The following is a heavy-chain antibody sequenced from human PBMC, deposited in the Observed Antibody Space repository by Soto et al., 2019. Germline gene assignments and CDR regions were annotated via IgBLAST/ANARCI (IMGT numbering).Heavy chain of an antibody. J-gene: IGHJ4*02. D-gene: IGHD1-26*01. V-gene: IGHV1-24*01. Sequence: ASVNVSCTVSGYTLTELSMHWVRQAPGKGLEWMGGFDPEDGETIYAQKFQGRVTMTEDTSTDTAYMELSSLRSEDTAVYYCATGVGATLHYDYSGQVPQVTFSS. CDR1: GYTLTELS. CDR3: ATGVGATLHYDY. CDR2: FDPEDGET.